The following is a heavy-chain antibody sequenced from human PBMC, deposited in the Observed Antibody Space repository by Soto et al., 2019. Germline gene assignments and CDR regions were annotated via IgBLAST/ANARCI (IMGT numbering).Heavy chain of an antibody. V-gene: IGHV4-34*01. Sequence: QVQLQQWGAGLLKPSETLSLTCAVYGGSFNGYYWSWIRQPPGKGLEWIGEINHSGSTNYNPSLKSRVTISVDTSKNQFSLKLSSVTAADTAVYYCARGHRPVLDSSSWYNAFDIWGQGTMVTVSS. CDR3: ARGHRPVLDSSSWYNAFDI. J-gene: IGHJ3*02. CDR1: GGSFNGYY. D-gene: IGHD6-13*01. CDR2: INHSGST.